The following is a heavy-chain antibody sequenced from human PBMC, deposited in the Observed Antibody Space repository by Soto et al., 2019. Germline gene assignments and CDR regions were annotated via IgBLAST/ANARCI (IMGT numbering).Heavy chain of an antibody. CDR3: ARERRDPHSYYYYYMDV. J-gene: IGHJ6*03. CDR1: GFTFSSYS. D-gene: IGHD2-21*02. V-gene: IGHV3-21*01. Sequence: EVQLVESGGGLVKPGGSLRLSCAASGFTFSSYSMNWVRQAPGKGLEWVSSISSSSSYIYYADSVKGRFTISRDNAKNSLYLQMNSLRAEDTAVYYCARERRDPHSYYYYYMDVWGKGTTVTVSS. CDR2: ISSSSSYI.